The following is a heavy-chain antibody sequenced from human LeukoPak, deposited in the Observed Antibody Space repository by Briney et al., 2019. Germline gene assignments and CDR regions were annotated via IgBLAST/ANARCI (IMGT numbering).Heavy chain of an antibody. V-gene: IGHV4-31*03. J-gene: IGHJ4*02. CDR2: IYYSGST. Sequence: SQTLSLTCTVSGGXISSGGYYWSWIRQHPGKGLEWIGYIYYSGSTYYNPSLKSRLTISVDTSKNQFSLRLSSVTAADTAVYYCAREGYTVNYFDYWGQGTLVTVSS. D-gene: IGHD4-17*01. CDR3: AREGYTVNYFDY. CDR1: GGXISSGGYY.